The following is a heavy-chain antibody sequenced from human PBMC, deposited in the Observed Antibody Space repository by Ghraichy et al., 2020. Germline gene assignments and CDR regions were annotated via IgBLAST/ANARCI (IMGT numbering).Heavy chain of an antibody. CDR1: GGSISSGGYY. D-gene: IGHD4-17*01. Sequence: SETLSLTCTVSGGSISSGGYYWSWIRQHPGKGLEWIGYIYYSGSTYYNPSLKSRVTISVDTSKNQFSLKLSSVTAADTAVYYCARDIRYGDYLEYWGQGTLVTVSS. CDR2: IYYSGST. V-gene: IGHV4-31*03. CDR3: ARDIRYGDYLEY. J-gene: IGHJ4*02.